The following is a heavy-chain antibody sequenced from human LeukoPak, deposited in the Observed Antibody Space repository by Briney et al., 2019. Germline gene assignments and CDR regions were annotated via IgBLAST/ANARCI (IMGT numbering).Heavy chain of an antibody. CDR3: ARAGGPMVRGVIYFDY. J-gene: IGHJ4*02. CDR1: GGTFSSYA. D-gene: IGHD3-10*01. V-gene: IGHV1-69*01. CDR2: IIPIFGTA. Sequence: GASVKVSCKTSGGTFSSYAISWVRQAPGQGLEWMGGIIPIFGTANYAQKFQGRVTITADESTSTACMELSSLRSEDTAVYYCARAGGPMVRGVIYFDYWGQGTLVTVSS.